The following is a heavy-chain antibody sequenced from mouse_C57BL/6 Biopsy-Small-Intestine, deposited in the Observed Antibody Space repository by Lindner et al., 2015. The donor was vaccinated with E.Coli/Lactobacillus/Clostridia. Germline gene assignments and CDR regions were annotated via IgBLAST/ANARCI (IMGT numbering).Heavy chain of an antibody. D-gene: IGHD1-1*01. J-gene: IGHJ2*01. CDR1: GYSFTDYN. V-gene: IGHV1-39*01. CDR2: INPNYGTT. CDR3: ARSSSTVGYYFDY. Sequence: VQLQESGPELVKPGASVKISCKASGYSFTDYNMNWVEQSNGKSLEWIGVINPNYGTTAYNQKFKDKATLTVDQSSRTAYMQLNSLTSEDSAVYYCARSSSTVGYYFDYWGQGTTLTVSS.